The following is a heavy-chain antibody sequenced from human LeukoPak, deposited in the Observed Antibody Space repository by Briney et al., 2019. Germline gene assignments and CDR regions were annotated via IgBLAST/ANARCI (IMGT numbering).Heavy chain of an antibody. CDR2: IYYSGST. CDR1: GGSITSYY. Sequence: PSETLSLTCTVSGGSITSYYWSWIRQPPGKGLEWIGYIYYSGSTNYNPSLKSRVTISVDTSKNQFSLKLSSVTAADTAVYYCARVINYYGSGSYFLFGYWGQGTLVTVSS. D-gene: IGHD3-10*01. V-gene: IGHV4-59*01. CDR3: ARVINYYGSGSYFLFGY. J-gene: IGHJ4*02.